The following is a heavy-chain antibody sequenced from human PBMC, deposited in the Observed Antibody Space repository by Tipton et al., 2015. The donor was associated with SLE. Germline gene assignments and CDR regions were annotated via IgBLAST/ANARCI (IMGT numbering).Heavy chain of an antibody. CDR3: AKEKWELPQSAFDI. CDR2: ISYDGSNK. CDR1: GFTFSSYA. D-gene: IGHD1-26*01. J-gene: IGHJ3*02. Sequence: SLRLSCAASGFTFSSYAMHWVRQAPGKGLEWVAVISYDGSNKYYADSVKGRFTISRDNSKNTLYLQMNSLRAEDTAVYYCAKEKWELPQSAFDIWGQGTMVTVSS. V-gene: IGHV3-30-3*01.